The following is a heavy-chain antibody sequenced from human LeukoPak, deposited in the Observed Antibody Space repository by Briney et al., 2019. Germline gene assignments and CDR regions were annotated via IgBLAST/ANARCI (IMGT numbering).Heavy chain of an antibody. CDR2: ISGYNGNT. Sequence: GASVKVSCKASGYTFTSYGISWVRQAPGQGLEWMGWISGYNGNTNYAQKFQGRVTMTTDTSTNTVYMELRSLRSDDTAVYYCARVVRSYYTFDYWGQGTLVTVSS. CDR3: ARVVRSYYTFDY. D-gene: IGHD1-26*01. CDR1: GYTFTSYG. J-gene: IGHJ4*02. V-gene: IGHV1-18*01.